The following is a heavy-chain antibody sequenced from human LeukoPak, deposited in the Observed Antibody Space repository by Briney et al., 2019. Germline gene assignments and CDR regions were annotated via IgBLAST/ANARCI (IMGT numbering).Heavy chain of an antibody. V-gene: IGHV4-31*03. CDR3: ARTDTAMVTFDY. J-gene: IGHJ4*02. Sequence: SETLSLTCTVSGGSISSGGYYWSWIRQHPGKGLEWIGYIYYSGSTYYNPSLKSRVTIPVDTSKNQFSLKLSSVTAADTAVYYCARTDTAMVTFDYWGQGTLVTVSS. CDR2: IYYSGST. CDR1: GGSISSGGYY. D-gene: IGHD5-18*01.